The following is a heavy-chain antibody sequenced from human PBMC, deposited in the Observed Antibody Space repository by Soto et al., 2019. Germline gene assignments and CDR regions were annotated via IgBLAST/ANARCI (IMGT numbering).Heavy chain of an antibody. Sequence: EVQLLESGGGLVQPGGSLRLSCAASGFTFINYAMSCVRQAPGKGLEWVSTIGGGDGSTYYVDSVKGRFTISRDNSNNALYLQMNSLRVGDTAIYYCAKGILVKPPGTRTFDIWGQGTMVIGSS. CDR2: IGGGDGST. J-gene: IGHJ3*02. D-gene: IGHD6-13*01. CDR3: AKGILVKPPGTRTFDI. V-gene: IGHV3-23*01. CDR1: GFTFINYA.